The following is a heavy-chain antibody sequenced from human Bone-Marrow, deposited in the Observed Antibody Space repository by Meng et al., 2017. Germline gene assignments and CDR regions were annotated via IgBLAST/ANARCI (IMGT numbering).Heavy chain of an antibody. V-gene: IGHV3-21*04. CDR2: ISTMSSYI. CDR3: AKQGRRGYYDSSGYWYYFDY. CDR1: GFSFSSYS. Sequence: GGSLRLSCAASGFSFSSYSMNWVRQAPGKGLEWVSSISTMSSYIFYADSVMGRFTISRDNAKKSLYLQMNSLRAEDTAVYYCAKQGRRGYYDSSGYWYYFDYWGQGTLVTVSS. D-gene: IGHD3-22*01. J-gene: IGHJ4*02.